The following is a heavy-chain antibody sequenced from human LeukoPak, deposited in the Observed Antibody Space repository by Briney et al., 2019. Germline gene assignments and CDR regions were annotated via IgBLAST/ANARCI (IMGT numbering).Heavy chain of an antibody. Sequence: ASVKVSCKASGYTFTGYYMHWVRQAPGQGLEWMGWINPNSGGTNYAQKFQGRVTMTRDTSISTAYMELSRLRSDDTAVYYCARGYSSGWYLYFDYWGQGTLVTVSS. CDR1: GYTFTGYY. CDR3: ARGYSSGWYLYFDY. CDR2: INPNSGGT. V-gene: IGHV1-2*02. J-gene: IGHJ4*02. D-gene: IGHD6-19*01.